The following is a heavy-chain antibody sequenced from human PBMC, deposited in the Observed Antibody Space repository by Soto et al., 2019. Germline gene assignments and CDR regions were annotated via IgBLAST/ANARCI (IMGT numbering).Heavy chain of an antibody. CDR2: IIPIFGTA. Sequence: QVQRVQSGAEVKKPVSSVKVSCKAYGGTFSSYAISWVRQAPGQGLEWMGGIIPIFGTANYAQKFQGRVTITADKATSTAYMERSSLRSEDTAVYYCAGRHRYCSGSHFDYWGQGNLVPVSS. J-gene: IGHJ4*02. CDR1: GGTFSSYA. CDR3: AGRHRYCSGSHFDY. V-gene: IGHV1-69*06. D-gene: IGHD3-10*01.